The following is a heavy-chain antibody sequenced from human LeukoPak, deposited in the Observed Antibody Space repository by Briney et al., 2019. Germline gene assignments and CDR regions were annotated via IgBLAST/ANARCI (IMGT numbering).Heavy chain of an antibody. V-gene: IGHV3-30*19. CDR2: ISYDGSNK. D-gene: IGHD5-18*01. CDR3: ARVFGYRDAFDI. CDR1: GFTFSSYG. J-gene: IGHJ3*02. Sequence: GGSLRLSCAASGFTFSSYGMHWVRQAPGKGLEWVAVISYDGSNKYYADSVKGRFTISRDNTKNTLYLQMNSLRAEDTAVYYCARVFGYRDAFDIWGQGTMVTVSS.